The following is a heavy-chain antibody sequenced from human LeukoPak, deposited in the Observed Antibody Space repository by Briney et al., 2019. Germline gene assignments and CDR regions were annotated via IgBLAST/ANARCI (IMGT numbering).Heavy chain of an antibody. CDR3: ARSGGSRYYFDY. CDR2: IIPIFGTA. CDR1: GGTFSSYA. Sequence: ASVKVSCKASGGTFSSYAISWVRQAPGQGLEWMGGIIPIFGTANYAQKLQGRVTMTTDTSTSTAYMELRSLRSDDTAVYYCARSGGSRYYFDYWGQGTLVTVSS. D-gene: IGHD3-10*01. J-gene: IGHJ4*02. V-gene: IGHV1-69*05.